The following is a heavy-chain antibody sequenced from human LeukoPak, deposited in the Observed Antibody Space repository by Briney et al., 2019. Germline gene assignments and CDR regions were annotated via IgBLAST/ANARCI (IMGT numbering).Heavy chain of an antibody. Sequence: GGSLRLSCTASGFTFGDYGMSWVRQAPGEGLEWVGFIRSKPYGGTTEYAASVKGRFTISRDDSESIAYLQMNSLKTEDTAVYYCTRGDYYDSSGYYLLFDYWGQGTLVTVPS. V-gene: IGHV3-49*04. CDR1: GFTFGDYG. D-gene: IGHD3-22*01. CDR3: TRGDYYDSSGYYLLFDY. J-gene: IGHJ4*02. CDR2: IRSKPYGGTT.